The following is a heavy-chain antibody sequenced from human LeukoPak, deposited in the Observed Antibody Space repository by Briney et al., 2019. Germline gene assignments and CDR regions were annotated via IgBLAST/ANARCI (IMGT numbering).Heavy chain of an antibody. J-gene: IGHJ2*01. CDR2: IRYDGSNK. Sequence: GRSLRLSCAASGFTFTSYAIHWVRQAPGKGLEWMAFIRYDGSNKYYADSVKGRFTISRDNSKNTLYLQMNSLRAEDTAVYYCAKVPGPLSNSDWYFDLWGRGTLVTVSS. D-gene: IGHD2/OR15-2a*01. CDR1: GFTFTSYA. V-gene: IGHV3-30*02. CDR3: AKVPGPLSNSDWYFDL.